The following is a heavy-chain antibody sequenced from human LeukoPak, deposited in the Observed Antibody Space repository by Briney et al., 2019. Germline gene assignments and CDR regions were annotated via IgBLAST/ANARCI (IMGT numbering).Heavy chain of an antibody. V-gene: IGHV3-30*03. D-gene: IGHD1-26*01. CDR1: GLNFSSNG. CDR2: ISNDGRHQ. Sequence: GGSLSLSCAASGLNFSSNGMHWVRQAPGKGLEWVAVISNDGRHQFYADSVKGRFSISRDNAKTSLYLQMNSLRADDTAVYCCARDLYSGNVGPTYYYYVDVWGKGTTVTVSS. J-gene: IGHJ6*03. CDR3: ARDLYSGNVGPTYYYYVDV.